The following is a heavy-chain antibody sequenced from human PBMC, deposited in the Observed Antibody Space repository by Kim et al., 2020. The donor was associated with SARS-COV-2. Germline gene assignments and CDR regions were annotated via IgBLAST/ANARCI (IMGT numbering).Heavy chain of an antibody. D-gene: IGHD3-10*01. V-gene: IGHV4-39*07. CDR2: IYYSGST. J-gene: IGHJ2*01. CDR3: AIMVRYPPIGKRGWYFDL. Sequence: SETLSLTCTVSGGSISSSSYYWGWIRQPPGKGLEWIGSIYYSGSTYYNPSLKSRVTISVDTSKNQFSLKLSSVTAADTAVYYCAIMVRYPPIGKRGWYFDLWGRGTLVTVSS. CDR1: GGSISSSSYY.